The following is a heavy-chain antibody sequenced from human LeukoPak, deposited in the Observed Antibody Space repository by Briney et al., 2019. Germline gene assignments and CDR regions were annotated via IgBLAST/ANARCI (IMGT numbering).Heavy chain of an antibody. CDR1: GFTVSSNY. D-gene: IGHD2-2*01. CDR2: IHSGGST. Sequence: GGSLRLSCEVSGFTVSSNYMIWVRQAPGKGLEWVSVIHSGGSTYYADSVKGRFTISRDNSKNTLYLQMNSLRAEDTAVYYCASAPYTSHLFRYSWGQGSLVTVSS. J-gene: IGHJ4*02. CDR3: ASAPYTSHLFRYS. V-gene: IGHV3-53*01.